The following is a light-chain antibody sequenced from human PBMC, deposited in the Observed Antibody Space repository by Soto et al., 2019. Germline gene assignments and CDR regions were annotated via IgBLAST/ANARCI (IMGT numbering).Light chain of an antibody. CDR2: DVT. J-gene: IGKJ2*01. CDR3: QQRSMWPRT. CDR1: ASVSSTS. V-gene: IGKV3-11*01. Sequence: EIVLTQSTAPLSLSPGERATLSCRASASVSSTSLTWLQHRPGQAPRLLIYDVTTRAPGIPARFSGSGSGTDFTLTISNLEPEDVAVYYCQQRSMWPRTFGQWTKL.